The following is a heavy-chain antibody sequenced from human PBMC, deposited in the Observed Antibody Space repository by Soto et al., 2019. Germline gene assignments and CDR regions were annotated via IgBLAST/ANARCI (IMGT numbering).Heavy chain of an antibody. D-gene: IGHD4-17*01. CDR1: GGTFSSYA. V-gene: IGHV1-69*12. CDR2: IIPIFGTA. Sequence: QVQLVQSGAEVKKPGSSVKVSCKASGGTFSSYAISWVRQAPGQGLEWMGGIIPIFGTANYAQKFQGRVTIXAXXATSTAYMELSSLRSEDTAVYYCARKYGDYVAFDIWGQGTMVTVSS. CDR3: ARKYGDYVAFDI. J-gene: IGHJ3*02.